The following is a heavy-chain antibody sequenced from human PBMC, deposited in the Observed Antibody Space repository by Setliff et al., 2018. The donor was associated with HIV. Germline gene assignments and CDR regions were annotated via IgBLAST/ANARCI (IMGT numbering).Heavy chain of an antibody. Sequence: GESLRISCKGSGYSFTNYGVGGVRQMPGRGLEWMGIIYPIDSDTKYSPSFWGRVTISVDKSTNTADLHWNSLRPADTAMYYCGRSGTSGELYAYWGQGTQVTVS. J-gene: IGHJ4*02. CDR3: GRSGTSGELYAY. CDR2: IYPIDSDT. CDR1: GYSFTNYG. V-gene: IGHV5-51*01. D-gene: IGHD3-10*01.